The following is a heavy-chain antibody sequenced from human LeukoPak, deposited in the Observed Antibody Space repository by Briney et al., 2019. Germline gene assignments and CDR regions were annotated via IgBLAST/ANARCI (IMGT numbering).Heavy chain of an antibody. Sequence: PGGSLRLSCAASGFTLSSYAMSWVRQAPGKGLEWVSAISGSGGSTYYADSVKGRFTISRDNSKNTLYLQMNSLRAEDTAVYYCAKDDPWSYYGSGRPNFFWGQGTLVTVSS. CDR3: AKDDPWSYYGSGRPNFF. V-gene: IGHV3-23*01. D-gene: IGHD3-10*01. CDR1: GFTLSSYA. J-gene: IGHJ4*02. CDR2: ISGSGGST.